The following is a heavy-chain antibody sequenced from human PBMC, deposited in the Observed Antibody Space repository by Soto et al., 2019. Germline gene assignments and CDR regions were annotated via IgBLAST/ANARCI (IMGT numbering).Heavy chain of an antibody. V-gene: IGHV1-69*01. CDR3: AREQRASYGRMEAFDI. D-gene: IGHD2-15*01. CDR2: IIPIFGTA. J-gene: IGHJ3*02. Sequence: QVQLVQSGAEVKKPGSSVKVSCKASGGTFSSYAISWVRQAPGQGLEWMGGIIPIFGTANYAQKFQGKVTITADESTSTAYMELSSLRSEDTAVYYCAREQRASYGRMEAFDIWGQGTMVTVSS. CDR1: GGTFSSYA.